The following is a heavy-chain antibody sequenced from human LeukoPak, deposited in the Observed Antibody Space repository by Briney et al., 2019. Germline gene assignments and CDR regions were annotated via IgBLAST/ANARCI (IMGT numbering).Heavy chain of an antibody. J-gene: IGHJ6*03. D-gene: IGHD6-13*01. V-gene: IGHV6-1*01. CDR1: GDSVSSNSAA. Sequence: SQTLSLTCAISGDSVSSNSAAWNWIRQSPSRGLEWLGRTYYRSKWYNDYAVSVKSRITINPDTSKNQFSLQLNSVTPEDTAVYYCATGPGPYSSSWYYYSMDVWGKGTTVTVSS. CDR2: TYYRSKWYN. CDR3: ATGPGPYSSSWYYYSMDV.